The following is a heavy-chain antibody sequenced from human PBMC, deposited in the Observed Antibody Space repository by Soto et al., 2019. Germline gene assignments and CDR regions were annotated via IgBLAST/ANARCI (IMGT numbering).Heavy chain of an antibody. V-gene: IGHV4-34*01. CDR1: GGSFSGYY. CDR3: ASMWSGYNAH. CDR2: INHSGST. Sequence: SETLSLTCAVYGGSFSGYYWSWIRQPPGKGLEWIGEINHSGSTNYNPSLKSRVTMSVDTSKNQFSLILSSVTAADTAVYYCASMWSGYNAHWGQGTLVTVSS. J-gene: IGHJ4*02. D-gene: IGHD6-25*01.